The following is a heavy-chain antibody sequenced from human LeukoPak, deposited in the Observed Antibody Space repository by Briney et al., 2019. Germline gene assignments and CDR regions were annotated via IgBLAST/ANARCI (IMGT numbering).Heavy chain of an antibody. D-gene: IGHD5-12*01. CDR2: ISSSGKTT. CDR3: AREGIYSGYDSDY. Sequence: AGGSLRLSCAASGFTFSSYEMNWVRQAPGKGLEWVSYISSSGKTTIYADSVKGRFTISRDNAKNSLYLQMSSLRAEDTAVYYCAREGIYSGYDSDYWGQGTLVTVSS. CDR1: GFTFSSYE. J-gene: IGHJ4*02. V-gene: IGHV3-48*03.